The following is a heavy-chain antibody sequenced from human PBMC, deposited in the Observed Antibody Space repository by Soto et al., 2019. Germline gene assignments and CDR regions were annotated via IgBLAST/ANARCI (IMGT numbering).Heavy chain of an antibody. V-gene: IGHV1-69*01. Sequence: QVQLVQSGAEGKKPGSSVKVSCKASGGTFSNSVISWVRQAPGQGLEWMGGSIPIFGTANYAQKFQGRVTIIADESTSTAYMEVTRLRSEDTAVYYCARAPILVGVTPYENYFDSWGQGTLVTVSS. CDR3: ARAPILVGVTPYENYFDS. J-gene: IGHJ4*02. CDR2: SIPIFGTA. D-gene: IGHD3-3*01. CDR1: GGTFSNSV.